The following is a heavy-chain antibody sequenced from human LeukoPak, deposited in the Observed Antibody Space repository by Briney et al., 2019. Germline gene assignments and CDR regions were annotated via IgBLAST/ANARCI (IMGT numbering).Heavy chain of an antibody. CDR3: ARTTEAHSWLTRFYSYYMDV. CDR1: GGSINNYY. D-gene: IGHD6-13*01. V-gene: IGHV4-59*01. J-gene: IGHJ6*03. Sequence: SETLSLTCTVSGGSINNYYWSWIRQPPGKGLEWIGYIIYSGSTNYNPSLKSRVTISVDTSKNQFSLRLSSVTAADTAVYYCARTTEAHSWLTRFYSYYMDVWGKGTTVTVSS. CDR2: IIYSGST.